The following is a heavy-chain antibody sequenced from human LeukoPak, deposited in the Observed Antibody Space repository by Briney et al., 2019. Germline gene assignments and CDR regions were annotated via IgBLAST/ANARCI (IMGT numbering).Heavy chain of an antibody. V-gene: IGHV1-69*04. CDR1: GGTFTSYA. J-gene: IGHJ4*02. CDR2: IIPILGIA. Sequence: ASVKVSCKASGGTFTSYAISWVRQAPGQGLEWMGRIIPILGIANYAQKFQGRVTITADKSTSTAYMELSSLRSEDTAVYYCARGDSYGSPSGYWGQGTLVTVSS. CDR3: ARGDSYGSPSGY. D-gene: IGHD5-18*01.